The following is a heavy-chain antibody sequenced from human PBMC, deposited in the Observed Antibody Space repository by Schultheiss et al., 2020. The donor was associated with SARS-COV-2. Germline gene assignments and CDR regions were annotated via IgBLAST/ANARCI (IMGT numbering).Heavy chain of an antibody. J-gene: IGHJ4*02. CDR3: VKVRLGFDY. D-gene: IGHD3-10*01. CDR1: GFTFSSFG. V-gene: IGHV3-21*01. CDR2: ISTTTSYV. Sequence: GGSLRLSCAASGFTFSSFGMHWVRQAPGKGLEWVSSISTTTSYVNYADSVKGRFTISRDNSKNTLYLQMGSLRAEDTAVYYCVKVRLGFDYWGQGTLVTVSS.